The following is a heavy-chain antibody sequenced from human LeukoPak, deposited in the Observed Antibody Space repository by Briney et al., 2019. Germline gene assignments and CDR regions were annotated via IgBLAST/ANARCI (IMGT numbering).Heavy chain of an antibody. CDR3: ARGPYPYFSDSSGYTGYFDY. CDR2: IYHSGST. Sequence: TSETPSLPCAVSGYSISSGHYWGWIRHPPGKGLEWIGSIYHSGSTYYNPSLKSRVTISVDTSKNQFSLKLSSVTAADTAVYYCARGPYPYFSDSSGYTGYFDYWGQGTLVTVSS. J-gene: IGHJ4*02. CDR1: GYSISSGHY. V-gene: IGHV4-38-2*01. D-gene: IGHD3-22*01.